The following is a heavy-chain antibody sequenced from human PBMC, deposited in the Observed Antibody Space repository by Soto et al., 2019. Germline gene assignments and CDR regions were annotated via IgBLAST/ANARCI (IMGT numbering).Heavy chain of an antibody. CDR1: GYTFTSHA. V-gene: IGHV1-3*01. CDR3: ARGQQAVEVNYCDY. D-gene: IGHD6-13*01. CDR2: INPGNGQT. J-gene: IGHJ4*02. Sequence: QVQLVQSGAEVKKPGASVKISCKASGYTFTSHAMHWVRQAPGQRLEWMGWINPGNGQTEYSQKFQGSVTITRDTSASTAYMELSTLTSEDTAVYFCARGQQAVEVNYCDYWGQGTLVTVSA.